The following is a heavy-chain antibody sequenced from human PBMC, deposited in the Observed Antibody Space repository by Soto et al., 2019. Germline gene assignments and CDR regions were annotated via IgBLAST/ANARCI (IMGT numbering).Heavy chain of an antibody. CDR2: IIPIFVSS. Sequence: SVKVSCKPSGGTFRNYAFNWVRQAPGQGLEWMGGIIPIFVSSNYAQRFQGRVTISADETTSTAYIELSSLRSEDTAVYYCAAKSGFPYYFDSWGQGTLVTVSS. D-gene: IGHD3-3*01. J-gene: IGHJ4*02. CDR1: GGTFRNYA. CDR3: AAKSGFPYYFDS. V-gene: IGHV1-69*13.